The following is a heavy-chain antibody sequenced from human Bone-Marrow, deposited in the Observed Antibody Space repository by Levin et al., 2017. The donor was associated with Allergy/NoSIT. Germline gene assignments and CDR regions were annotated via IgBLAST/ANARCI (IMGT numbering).Heavy chain of an antibody. V-gene: IGHV4-61*02. J-gene: IGHJ5*01. D-gene: IGHD2/OR15-2a*01. Sequence: ASETLSLTCTVSGDSISNTHHYWSWIRQPAGKGLEWIGRMSAGGAATYKRSLRSRATPSIDTSKNQFSLKLTSVTAADTAVYYCARDETFNSWHVGWFDSWGQGTLVTVSS. CDR1: GDSISNTHHY. CDR3: ARDETFNSWHVGWFDS. CDR2: MSAGGAA.